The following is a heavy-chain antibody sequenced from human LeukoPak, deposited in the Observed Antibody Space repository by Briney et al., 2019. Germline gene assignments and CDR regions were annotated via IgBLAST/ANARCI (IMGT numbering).Heavy chain of an antibody. CDR3: ARFPGYRSSHHDY. J-gene: IGHJ4*02. V-gene: IGHV4-34*01. CDR2: INHSGST. Sequence: SETLSLTCAVYGGSFSGYYWSWIRQPPRKGLEWVGEINHSGSTKYNPSLKSRVTISVDTSKNQFSLKLSSVTAADTAGYYCARFPGYRSSHHDYWGQVPLVTVSS. CDR1: GGSFSGYY. D-gene: IGHD6-13*01.